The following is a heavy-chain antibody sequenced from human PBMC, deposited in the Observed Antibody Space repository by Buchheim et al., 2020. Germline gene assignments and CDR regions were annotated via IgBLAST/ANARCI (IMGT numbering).Heavy chain of an antibody. CDR1: GFTFSSYG. D-gene: IGHD5-18*01. Sequence: QVQLVESGGGVVQPGRSLRLSCAASGFTFSSYGMHWVRQAPGKGLEWVAVISYDGSNKYYADSVKGRFTISRDNAKNSLYLQMNSLRAEDTAVYYCARGRRYSYGRLGYWGQGTL. CDR3: ARGRRYSYGRLGY. J-gene: IGHJ4*02. V-gene: IGHV3-30*03. CDR2: ISYDGSNK.